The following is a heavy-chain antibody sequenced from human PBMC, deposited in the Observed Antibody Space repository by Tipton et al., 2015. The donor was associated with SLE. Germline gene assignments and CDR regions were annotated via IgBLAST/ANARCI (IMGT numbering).Heavy chain of an antibody. CDR3: ARAALAVAGTDYYYYGMDV. CDR2: IYTSGST. D-gene: IGHD6-19*01. V-gene: IGHV4-4*08. Sequence: TLSLTCTVSGGSISSYYWSWIRQPPGKGLGWIGYIYTSGSTNYNPSLKSRDTISVDTSKNQFSLKLSSVTAADTAVYYCARAALAVAGTDYYYYGMDVWGQGTTVTVSS. CDR1: GGSISSYY. J-gene: IGHJ6*02.